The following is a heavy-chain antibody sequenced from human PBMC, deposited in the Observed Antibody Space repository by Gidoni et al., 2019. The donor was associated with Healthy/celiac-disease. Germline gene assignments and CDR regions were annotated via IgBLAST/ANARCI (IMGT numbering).Heavy chain of an antibody. CDR3: ASGTGGYSYGDTIDY. CDR1: GHTFTGYY. V-gene: IGHV1-2*02. J-gene: IGHJ4*02. Sequence: QVQLVQSGAEGKKPGASVKVSCKASGHTFTGYYMHWVRQAPGQGLEWMGWINPNSGGTNYAQKFQGRVTMTRDTSISTAYMELSRLRSDDTAVYYCASGTGGYSYGDTIDYWGQGTLVTVSS. CDR2: INPNSGGT. D-gene: IGHD5-18*01.